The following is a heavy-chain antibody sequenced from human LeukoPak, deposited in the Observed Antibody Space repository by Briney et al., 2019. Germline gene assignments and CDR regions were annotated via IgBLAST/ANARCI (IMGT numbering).Heavy chain of an antibody. V-gene: IGHV3-53*01. CDR3: AKDIYYYDSSGYYYVRLPHAFDI. J-gene: IGHJ3*02. CDR2: IYSGGST. Sequence: PGGSLRLSCAASGFTVSTNYMNWVRQAPGKGLEGVSVIYSGGSTYYADSAKGRFTISRDNSKNTVYLQMNSLRAEDTAVYYCAKDIYYYDSSGYYYVRLPHAFDIWGQGTMVTVSS. CDR1: GFTVSTNY. D-gene: IGHD3-22*01.